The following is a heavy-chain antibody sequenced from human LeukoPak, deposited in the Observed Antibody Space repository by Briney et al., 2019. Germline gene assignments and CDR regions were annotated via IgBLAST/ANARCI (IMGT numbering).Heavy chain of an antibody. D-gene: IGHD1-26*01. Sequence: PGGSLRLSCAASGFTFSNYWMSWLRQAPGKGLEWVAFIRYDGSNKYYADSVKGRFTISRDNSKNTLYLQMNSLRAEDTAVYYCAKGRIVGATTDYWGQGTLVTVSS. V-gene: IGHV3-30*02. CDR2: IRYDGSNK. CDR3: AKGRIVGATTDY. CDR1: GFTFSNYW. J-gene: IGHJ4*02.